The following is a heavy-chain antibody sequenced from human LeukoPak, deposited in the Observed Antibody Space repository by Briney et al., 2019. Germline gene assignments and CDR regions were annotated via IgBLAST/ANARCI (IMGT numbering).Heavy chain of an antibody. CDR2: IYTSGST. CDR1: GGSISSYY. Sequence: KASETLSLTCTVSGGSISSYYWSWIRQPAGKGLEWIGRIYTSGSTNYNPSLKSRVTLSVDTSKNQFSLKLSSVTAADTAVYYCARGEYYYDSSGYYPFQHWGQGTLVTVSS. D-gene: IGHD3-22*01. CDR3: ARGEYYYDSSGYYPFQH. J-gene: IGHJ1*01. V-gene: IGHV4-4*07.